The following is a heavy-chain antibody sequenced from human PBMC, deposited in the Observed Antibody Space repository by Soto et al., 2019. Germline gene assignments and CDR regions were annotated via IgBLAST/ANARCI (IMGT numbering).Heavy chain of an antibody. CDR1: GFSFTNAW. J-gene: IGHJ6*02. V-gene: IGHV3-15*01. CDR3: TTDLQAYCXGTTCYAGNYYYEDRDD. Sequence: GGSLRLSSVASGFSFTNAWMSWVRQAPGKGLERVGHIKSQGDGGTRDYAAPVKARFTILRDDSRNTLFLQMNSLKNEDTAVYFCTTDLQAYCXGTTCYAGNYYYEDRDDWGQGTTVTVSS. CDR2: IKSQGDGGTR. D-gene: IGHD2-2*01.